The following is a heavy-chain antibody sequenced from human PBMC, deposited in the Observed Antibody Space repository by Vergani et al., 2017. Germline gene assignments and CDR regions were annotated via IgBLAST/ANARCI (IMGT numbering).Heavy chain of an antibody. Sequence: QVQLQESGPGLVKPSETLSLTCTVSGDSISSRNCYWGWIRQPAGKGLEWIGRIYVSGITDYNSSLRSRFSMSVDASKNQLSLTLTSVTAADTAVYYCAADNKRLRQRGFDLWGQGTMVTVSS. CDR2: IYVSGIT. D-gene: IGHD2-15*01. V-gene: IGHV4-61*02. J-gene: IGHJ3*01. CDR3: AADNKRLRQRGFDL. CDR1: GDSISSRNCY.